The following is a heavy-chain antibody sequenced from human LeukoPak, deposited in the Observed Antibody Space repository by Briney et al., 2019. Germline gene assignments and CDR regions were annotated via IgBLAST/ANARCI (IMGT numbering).Heavy chain of an antibody. CDR3: ARGGSYPPDSYYYMDV. V-gene: IGHV1-2*02. CDR2: INPNSGGT. Sequence: ASVKVSCKASGYTFTSYGISWVRQAPGQGLEWMGWINPNSGGTNYAQKFQGRVTMTRDTSISTAYMELSRLRSDDTAVYYCARGGSYPPDSYYYMDVWGKGTTVTVSS. J-gene: IGHJ6*03. D-gene: IGHD1-26*01. CDR1: GYTFTSYG.